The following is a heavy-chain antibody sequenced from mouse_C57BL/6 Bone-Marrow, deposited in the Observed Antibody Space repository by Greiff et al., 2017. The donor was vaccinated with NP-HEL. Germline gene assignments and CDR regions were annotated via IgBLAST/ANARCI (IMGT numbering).Heavy chain of an antibody. J-gene: IGHJ2*01. CDR1: GYSITSGYY. CDR2: ISYDGSN. CDR3: ARDWITTVPGY. D-gene: IGHD1-1*01. Sequence: EVQLQQSGPGLVKPSQSLSLTCSVTGYSITSGYYWNWIRQFPGNKLEWMGYISYDGSNNYNPSLKNRISITRDTSKNQFFLKLNSVTTEDTATYYCARDWITTVPGYWGQGTTLTVSS. V-gene: IGHV3-6*01.